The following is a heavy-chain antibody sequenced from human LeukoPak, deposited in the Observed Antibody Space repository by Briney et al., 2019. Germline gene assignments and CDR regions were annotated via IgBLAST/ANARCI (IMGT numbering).Heavy chain of an antibody. Sequence: SVKVSCKASGGTFSSYAISWVRQAPGQGLEWMGGIIPIFGTANYAQKFQGRVTITTDESTSTAYMELSSLRSEDTAVYYCAREVRSSGYRGFDYWGQGILVTVSS. D-gene: IGHD3-22*01. CDR3: AREVRSSGYRGFDY. V-gene: IGHV1-69*05. J-gene: IGHJ4*02. CDR1: GGTFSSYA. CDR2: IIPIFGTA.